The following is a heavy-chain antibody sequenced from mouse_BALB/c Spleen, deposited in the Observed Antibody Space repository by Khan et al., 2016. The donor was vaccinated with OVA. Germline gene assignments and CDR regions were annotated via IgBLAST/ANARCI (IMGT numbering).Heavy chain of an antibody. J-gene: IGHJ2*01. Sequence: QVQLKQSGAELAKPGASVKMSCKASGYTFINYWILWVKQRPGQGLEWIGYINPSTGYTDSNQNFKDKATLTADKSSSTAYMQLSSLASEDSAVYYCARSGLRWYFDYWGQGTTLTVSS. CDR1: GYTFINYW. D-gene: IGHD1-1*01. CDR3: ARSGLRWYFDY. CDR2: INPSTGYT. V-gene: IGHV1-7*01.